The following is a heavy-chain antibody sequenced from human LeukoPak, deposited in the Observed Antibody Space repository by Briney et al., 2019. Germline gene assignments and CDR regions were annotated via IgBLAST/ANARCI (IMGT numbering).Heavy chain of an antibody. CDR3: ARGAGYFDWIF. V-gene: IGHV3-21*01. D-gene: IGHD3-9*01. J-gene: IGHJ4*02. CDR1: GFTFSSYG. CDR2: ISSSGSGYI. Sequence: GSLRLSCAASGFTFSSYGMNWVRQAPGKGLEWVSSISSSGSGYILYADSVKGRFTISRDNGKNSLYLQMNSLRAEDTAVYYCARGAGYFDWIFGGQGTLVTVSS.